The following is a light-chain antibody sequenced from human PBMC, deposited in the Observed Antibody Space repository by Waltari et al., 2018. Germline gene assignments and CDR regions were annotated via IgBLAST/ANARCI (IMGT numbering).Light chain of an antibody. CDR3: YSVDDNKRV. Sequence: GQTARITCSGDVLAKRYTRWFQQKPGQAPVLVIYKDSGRPSGIPERFSGSSSGTTVTLTISGAQVEDEADYYCYSVDDNKRVFGGGTKLTVL. V-gene: IGLV3-27*01. CDR1: VLAKRY. CDR2: KDS. J-gene: IGLJ2*01.